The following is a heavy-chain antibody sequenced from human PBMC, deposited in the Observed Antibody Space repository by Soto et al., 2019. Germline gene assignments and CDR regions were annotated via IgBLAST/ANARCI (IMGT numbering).Heavy chain of an antibody. CDR1: GYTFTTFG. D-gene: IGHD3-10*01. CDR2: IDPKNGNT. Sequence: ASVKVSCKASGYTFTTFGISWVRQAPGQGLEWMGWIDPKNGNTKDAQKFQGRVTMTTDTSTSTAYMELRSLRSDDTAVYYCAKDTFRLAYYYGSGSSRDWYVDYWGQGTLVTVSS. J-gene: IGHJ4*02. CDR3: AKDTFRLAYYYGSGSSRDWYVDY. V-gene: IGHV1-18*01.